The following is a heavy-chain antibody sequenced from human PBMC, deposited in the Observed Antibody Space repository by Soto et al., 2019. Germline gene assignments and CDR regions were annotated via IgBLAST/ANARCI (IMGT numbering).Heavy chain of an antibody. J-gene: IGHJ3*02. D-gene: IGHD2-15*01. Sequence: EVQLVESGGGMVKPGESLRLSCAASGFTFSSYSMNWVRQAPGKGLEWVSSISSSSSYIYYADSVKGRFTISRDNAKNSLYLQMNSLRAEDTAVYYCARDQARGYCSGGSCSRDAFDILGQGTMVTVSS. V-gene: IGHV3-21*01. CDR2: ISSSSSYI. CDR1: GFTFSSYS. CDR3: ARDQARGYCSGGSCSRDAFDI.